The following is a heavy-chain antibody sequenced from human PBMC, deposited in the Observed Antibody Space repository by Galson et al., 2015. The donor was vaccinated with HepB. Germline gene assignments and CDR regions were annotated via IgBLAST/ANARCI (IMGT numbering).Heavy chain of an antibody. D-gene: IGHD1-26*01. J-gene: IGHJ3*02. Sequence: SLRLSCAASGFTFSNAWMNWVRQAPGKGLEWVGRIKSKTDGGTTDYVAPVKGRFTISRDDSKNTLYLQMNSLKTEDTALYYCTTDRDYPQWELLAFDIWGQGTMVTVSS. V-gene: IGHV3-15*07. CDR2: IKSKTDGGTT. CDR1: GFTFSNAW. CDR3: TTDRDYPQWELLAFDI.